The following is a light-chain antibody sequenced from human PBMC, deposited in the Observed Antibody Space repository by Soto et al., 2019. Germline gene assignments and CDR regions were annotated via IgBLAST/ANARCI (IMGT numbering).Light chain of an antibody. CDR1: QSISSW. CDR2: KAS. J-gene: IGKJ1*01. V-gene: IGKV1-5*03. Sequence: DIQMTQSPSTLSASVGDRVTITCRASQSISSWLAWYQKKPGKAPKLLIYKASSLESGVPSGFSGSGSGTEFTLTISSLQPDDFATYYFQRYNSYPWTFGPGTTVEIK. CDR3: QRYNSYPWT.